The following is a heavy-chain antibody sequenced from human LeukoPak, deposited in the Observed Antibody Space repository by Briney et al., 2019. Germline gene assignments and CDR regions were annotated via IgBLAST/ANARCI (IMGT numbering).Heavy chain of an antibody. CDR1: GGTFSSYA. V-gene: IGHV1-69*13. Sequence: GASVKVSCKASGGTFSSYAISWVRQAPGQGLEWMGGIIPIFGTANYAQKFRGRVTITADESTSTAYMELSSLRSEDTAVYYCARGVGGGYYFDYWGQGTLVTVSS. CDR3: ARGVGGGYYFDY. J-gene: IGHJ4*02. CDR2: IIPIFGTA. D-gene: IGHD2-15*01.